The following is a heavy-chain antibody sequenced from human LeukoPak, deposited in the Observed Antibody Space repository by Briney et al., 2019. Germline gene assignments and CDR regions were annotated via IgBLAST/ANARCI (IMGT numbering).Heavy chain of an antibody. D-gene: IGHD3-10*01. CDR1: GFTFSRNS. V-gene: IGHV3-48*01. CDR3: ARDFRDEAMVRGVIIGYYYYYYMDV. CDR2: ISSSGTNM. Sequence: GGSLRLSCAASGFTFSRNSMNWVRQAPGKGLEWVSYISSSGTNMYYADSVKGRFTISRDNAKNSLYLQMNSLRAEDTAVYYCARDFRDEAMVRGVIIGYYYYYYMDVWGKGTTVTISS. J-gene: IGHJ6*03.